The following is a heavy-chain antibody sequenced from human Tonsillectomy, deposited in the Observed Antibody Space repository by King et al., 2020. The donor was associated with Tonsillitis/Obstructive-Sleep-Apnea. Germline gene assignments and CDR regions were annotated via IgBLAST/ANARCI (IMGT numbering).Heavy chain of an antibody. CDR1: GDTFSSYG. Sequence: QLVQSGAEVKKPGASVKVSCKASGDTFSSYGIIWVRQAPGQGLEWMGWISAYNDDTNYAQKFQGRVTMTTDTSTSTAYMELRSLRSDDTAVYYCARVSAFAWELVPVDPWGQGTLVTVSS. CDR3: ARVSAFAWELVPVDP. D-gene: IGHD1-26*01. CDR2: ISAYNDDT. V-gene: IGHV1-18*01. J-gene: IGHJ5*02.